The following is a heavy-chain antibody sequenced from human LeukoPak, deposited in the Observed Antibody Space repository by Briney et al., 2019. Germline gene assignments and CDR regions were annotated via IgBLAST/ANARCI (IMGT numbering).Heavy chain of an antibody. V-gene: IGHV1-3*01. CDR1: GYTFTSYA. Sequence: ASVKVSCKASGYTFTSYAMHWVRQAPGQRLEWMGWMNAGNGNTKYSQKFQGRVTITRDTSASTAYMELSSLRSEDTAVYYCARRSSVGYSSSWYYFDYWGQGTLVTVSS. CDR3: ARRSSVGYSSSWYYFDY. CDR2: MNAGNGNT. D-gene: IGHD6-13*01. J-gene: IGHJ4*02.